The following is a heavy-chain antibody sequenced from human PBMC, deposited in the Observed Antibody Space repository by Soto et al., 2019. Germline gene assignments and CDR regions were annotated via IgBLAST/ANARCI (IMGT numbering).Heavy chain of an antibody. Sequence: EVQLLESGGGLVQPGGSLRLSCAASGFTFSSYAMSWVRQAPGKGLEWVSEISGSGGSTYYADSVKGRFTISRDNSKNTLFLQMNSLRAEDTAVYYCANQWTTGIFEYWGQGTLVTVSS. CDR3: ANQWTTGIFEY. D-gene: IGHD6-19*01. CDR2: ISGSGGST. V-gene: IGHV3-23*01. CDR1: GFTFSSYA. J-gene: IGHJ4*02.